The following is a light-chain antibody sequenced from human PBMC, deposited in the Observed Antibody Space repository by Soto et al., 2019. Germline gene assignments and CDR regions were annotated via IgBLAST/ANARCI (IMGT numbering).Light chain of an antibody. J-gene: IGLJ1*01. CDR2: DVS. V-gene: IGLV2-14*03. CDR3: SSYTSSSTLGV. CDR1: SSDVGGYNY. Sequence: QSVLTQPASVSGSPGQSITISCTGTSSDVGGYNYFSWYQQLPGKAPKLMIYDVSNRPSGVSVRFSGSKSGNTASLTIFGFQAEDEADYYCSSYTSSSTLGVFGTGTKVTVL.